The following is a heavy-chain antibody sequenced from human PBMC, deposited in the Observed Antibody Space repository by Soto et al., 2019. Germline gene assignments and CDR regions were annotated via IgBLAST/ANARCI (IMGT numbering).Heavy chain of an antibody. V-gene: IGHV3-23*01. Sequence: EVQLLESGGGLVQPGGSLRLSCAASGFTFSSYAMSWVRQAPGKGLEWVSAISGSGGSTYYADSVKGRFTISRDNAKNTLYLQMNSLRAEYTAVYYCAKGSGSYSYSYYYYYMDVWGKGTTVTVSS. D-gene: IGHD3-16*02. CDR2: ISGSGGST. CDR1: GFTFSSYA. CDR3: AKGSGSYSYSYYYYYMDV. J-gene: IGHJ6*03.